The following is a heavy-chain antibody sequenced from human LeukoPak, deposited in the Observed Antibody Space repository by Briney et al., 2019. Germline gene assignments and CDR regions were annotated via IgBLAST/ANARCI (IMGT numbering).Heavy chain of an antibody. Sequence: GGSLGLSCAASGFTFSSYWMSWVRQAPGKGLEWVANIKQDGSEKYYVDSVKGRFTISRDNPKNSLYLQMNSLRAEDTAVYYCARILVRFLVYGMDVWGQGTTVTVSS. CDR3: ARILVRFLVYGMDV. D-gene: IGHD3-3*01. CDR2: IKQDGSEK. CDR1: GFTFSSYW. V-gene: IGHV3-7*03. J-gene: IGHJ6*02.